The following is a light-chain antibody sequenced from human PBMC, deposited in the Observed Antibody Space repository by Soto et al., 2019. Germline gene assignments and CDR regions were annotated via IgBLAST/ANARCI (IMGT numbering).Light chain of an antibody. J-gene: IGKJ1*01. CDR3: QQSYSTRWT. CDR1: QSISSY. Sequence: DIQMTQSPSSLSASVGDRVTITCRASQSISSYLNWYQQKPGKAPKLLIYAASSLPSGVPSRFSGSGSRTDFTLTISSLQPEDFATYYCQQSYSTRWTFGQGTKVEIK. CDR2: AAS. V-gene: IGKV1-39*01.